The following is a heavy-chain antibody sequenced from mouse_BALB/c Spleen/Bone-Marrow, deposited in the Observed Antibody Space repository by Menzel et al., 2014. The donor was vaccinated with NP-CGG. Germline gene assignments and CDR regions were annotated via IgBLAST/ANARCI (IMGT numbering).Heavy chain of an antibody. V-gene: IGHV14-1*02. CDR1: GFNITDYY. CDR2: IDPENGNT. J-gene: IGHJ4*01. Sequence: VQLQQSGAEIVRPGALVKLSCKASGFNITDYYMQWVKQRPEQGLEWIGWIDPENGNTIYDPKFQGKASITADTSSNTASLQLSIMTSEDTAVYYCARGDGYAIDYWGQGTSLTVSS. CDR3: ARGDGYAIDY.